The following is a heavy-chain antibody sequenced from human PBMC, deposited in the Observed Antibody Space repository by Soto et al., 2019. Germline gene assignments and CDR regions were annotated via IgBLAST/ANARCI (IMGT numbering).Heavy chain of an antibody. V-gene: IGHV3-30-3*01. J-gene: IGHJ4*02. Sequence: SLRLSCAASGFTFSSYAMHWVRQAPGKGLEWVAVISYDGSNKYYADSVKGRFTISRDNSKNTLYLQMNSLRAEDTAVYYCARDLTKDIVVVVAATDHGIDYWGQGTLVTVSS. CDR3: ARDLTKDIVVVVAATDHGIDY. D-gene: IGHD2-15*01. CDR2: ISYDGSNK. CDR1: GFTFSSYA.